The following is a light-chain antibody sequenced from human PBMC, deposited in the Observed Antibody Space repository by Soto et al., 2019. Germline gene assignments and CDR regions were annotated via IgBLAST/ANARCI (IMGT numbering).Light chain of an antibody. CDR2: EAS. J-gene: IGLJ1*01. CDR3: CSYAGGSPLGV. V-gene: IGLV2-23*02. Sequence: QSVLTQPASVSGSPGQSITISCTGTSSDVGNYNLVSWYQQHPGKAPKLMIYEASKRPSGVSNRFSASKSGITASLTISGLQAEDEADYYCCSYAGGSPLGVFGTGTKVTVL. CDR1: SSDVGNYNL.